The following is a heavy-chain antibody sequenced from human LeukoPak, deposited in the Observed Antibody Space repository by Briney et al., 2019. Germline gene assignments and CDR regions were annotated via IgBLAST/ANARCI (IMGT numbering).Heavy chain of an antibody. CDR3: ARERNTDVVPYYYYYMDV. V-gene: IGHV1-18*01. CDR2: ISTYNGNT. CDR1: GYTFISYG. D-gene: IGHD2-2*01. J-gene: IGHJ6*03. Sequence: ASVKVSCKASGYTFISYGISWVRQAPGRGLEWMGWISTYNGNTNYAQKLQGRVTMTTNTSTSTAYIELRSLRSDDTAMYYCARERNTDVVPYYYYYMDVWGKGTTVTVSS.